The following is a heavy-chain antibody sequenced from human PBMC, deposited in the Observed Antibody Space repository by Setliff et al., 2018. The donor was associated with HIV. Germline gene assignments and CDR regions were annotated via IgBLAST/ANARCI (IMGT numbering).Heavy chain of an antibody. Sequence: SETLSLTCTVSGGSISSYYWSWIRQPAGKGLEWIGRIFSSGSTSYNSPLKSRVTMSVDTSKNQFSLRLTSVTAADTAVYYCARDPVITMMVGPKFYFDYWGQGILVTVSS. J-gene: IGHJ4*02. CDR2: IFSSGST. CDR3: ARDPVITMMVGPKFYFDY. V-gene: IGHV4-4*07. D-gene: IGHD3-22*01. CDR1: GGSISSYY.